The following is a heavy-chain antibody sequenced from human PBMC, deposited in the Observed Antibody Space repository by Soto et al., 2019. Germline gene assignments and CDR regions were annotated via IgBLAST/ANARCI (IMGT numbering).Heavy chain of an antibody. V-gene: IGHV1-8*01. CDR2: MNPNSGNT. CDR3: ARERSSGWYDAFDI. J-gene: IGHJ3*02. D-gene: IGHD6-19*01. CDR1: GYTFTSYD. Sequence: ASVKVSCKASGYTFTSYDINWVRQATGQGLEWMGWMNPNSGNTGYAQKFQGRVTMTRNISISTAYMELSSLRSEDTAVYYCARERSSGWYDAFDIWGQGTMVTVSS.